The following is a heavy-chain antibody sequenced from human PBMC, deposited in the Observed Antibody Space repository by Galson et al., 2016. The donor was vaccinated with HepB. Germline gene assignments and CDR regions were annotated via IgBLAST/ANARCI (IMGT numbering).Heavy chain of an antibody. Sequence: SETLSLTCAVYGGSFSGSYWSWLRQSPGKGLEWIGEIYHSGTANYNPSLKGRVTMSVATSKSQFSLKLSSVTAADTAVYHCTSGLVRGVISFWGQGFLVSVSS. J-gene: IGHJ4*02. CDR1: GGSFSGSY. D-gene: IGHD3-10*01. V-gene: IGHV4-34*01. CDR3: TSGLVRGVISF. CDR2: IYHSGTA.